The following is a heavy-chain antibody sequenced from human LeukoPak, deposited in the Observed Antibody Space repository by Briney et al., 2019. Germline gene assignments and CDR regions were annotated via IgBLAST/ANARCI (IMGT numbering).Heavy chain of an antibody. CDR1: GFTFSSYS. V-gene: IGHV3-21*01. CDR3: ARAGRSGYDHYYFDY. Sequence: PGGSLRLSCAASGFTFSSYSMNWVRQAPGKGLEWVSSISSSSSYIYYADSVKGRFTISRDNAKSSLYLQMNSLRAEDTAVYYCARAGRSGYDHYYFDYWGLGTLVTVSS. J-gene: IGHJ4*02. D-gene: IGHD5-12*01. CDR2: ISSSSSYI.